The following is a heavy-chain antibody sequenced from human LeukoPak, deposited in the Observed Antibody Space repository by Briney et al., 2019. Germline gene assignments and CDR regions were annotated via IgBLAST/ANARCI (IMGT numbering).Heavy chain of an antibody. Sequence: GGSLRLSCAASGFTFSSYSMNWVRQAPGKGLEWVSSISSSSSYIYYADSVKGRFTISRDNAKNSLYLQMNSLRAEDTAVCYCATGTGYSSSHNWFDPWGQGTLVTVSS. V-gene: IGHV3-21*01. CDR1: GFTFSSYS. J-gene: IGHJ5*02. D-gene: IGHD6-13*01. CDR2: ISSSSSYI. CDR3: ATGTGYSSSHNWFDP.